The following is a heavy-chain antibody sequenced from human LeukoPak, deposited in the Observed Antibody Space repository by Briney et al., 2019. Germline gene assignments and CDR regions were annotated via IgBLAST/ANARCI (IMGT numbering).Heavy chain of an antibody. CDR1: GGSISSSS. CDR2: ISSSSSYI. V-gene: IGHV3-21*01. J-gene: IGHJ6*02. CDR3: ARDHGITIFGVVISSDGGYYGMDV. Sequence: ETLSLTCTVSGGSISSSSYYWGWIRQPPGKGLEWVSSISSSSSYIYYADSVKGRFTISRDNAKNSLYLQMNSLRAEDTAVYYCARDHGITIFGVVISSDGGYYGMDVWGQGTTVTVSS. D-gene: IGHD3-3*01.